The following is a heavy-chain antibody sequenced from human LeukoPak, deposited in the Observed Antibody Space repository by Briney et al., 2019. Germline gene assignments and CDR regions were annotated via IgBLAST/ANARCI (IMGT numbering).Heavy chain of an antibody. D-gene: IGHD3-22*01. CDR3: ANLKAYDEAFDI. Sequence: PGGSLRLSCAASGFTFSSYAMSWVRQAPGKGLEWVSAISGSGGSTYYADSVKGRFTISRDNSKNTLYLQMNSLRAEDTAVYYCANLKAYDEAFDIWGQGTMVTVSS. V-gene: IGHV3-23*01. J-gene: IGHJ3*02. CDR2: ISGSGGST. CDR1: GFTFSSYA.